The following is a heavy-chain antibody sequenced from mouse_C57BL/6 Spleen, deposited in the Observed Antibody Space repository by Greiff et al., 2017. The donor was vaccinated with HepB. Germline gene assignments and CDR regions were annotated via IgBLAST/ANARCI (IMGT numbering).Heavy chain of an antibody. Sequence: EVQLVESGGDLVKPGGSLKLSCAASGFTFSSYGMSWVRQTPDKRLEWVATIRSGGSYTYYPDSVKGRFTISRDNAKTTLYLQMSSLKSEEPAMYYCARQMRPGAYFDYWGQGTTLTVAS. J-gene: IGHJ2*01. V-gene: IGHV5-6*01. CDR2: IRSGGSYT. CDR1: GFTFSSYG. CDR3: ARQMRPGAYFDY.